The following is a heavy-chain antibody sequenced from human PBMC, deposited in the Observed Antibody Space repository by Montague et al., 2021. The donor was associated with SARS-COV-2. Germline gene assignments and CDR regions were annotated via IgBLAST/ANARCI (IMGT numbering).Heavy chain of an antibody. CDR2: ISYSGST. CDR1: GGSIRSSSHF. CDR3: GLGRGFAVANHYYYSYGLDV. D-gene: IGHD3-10*01. J-gene: IGHJ6*02. V-gene: IGHV4-39*07. Sequence: SETLSLTCTVSGGSIRSSSHFWGWFRQPPGQRLEWIGTISYSGSTYHSPSLKSRVIISADTSKNQFSLNLRSVTAADTAVYFCGLGRGFAVANHYYYSYGLDVWGQGTTVTVSS.